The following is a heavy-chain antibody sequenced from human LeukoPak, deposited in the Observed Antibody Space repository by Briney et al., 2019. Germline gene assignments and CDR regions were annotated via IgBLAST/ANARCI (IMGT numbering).Heavy chain of an antibody. Sequence: SETLSLTCTVSGGSISSGDYYWSWIRQPPGKGLEWIGYIYYSGSTYYNPSLKSRVTISVDTSKNQFSPKLSSVTAADTAVYYCARLTGGDGYKYYYYMDVWGKGTTVTVSS. CDR2: IYYSGST. V-gene: IGHV4-30-4*08. D-gene: IGHD5-24*01. CDR1: GGSISSGDYY. J-gene: IGHJ6*03. CDR3: ARLTGGDGYKYYYYMDV.